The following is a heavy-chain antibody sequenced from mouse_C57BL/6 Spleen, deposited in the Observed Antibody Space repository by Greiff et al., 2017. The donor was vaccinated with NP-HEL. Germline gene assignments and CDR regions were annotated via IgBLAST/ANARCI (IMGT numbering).Heavy chain of an antibody. CDR2: LYPSDCET. D-gene: IGHD2-10*02. Sequence: QVQLQQPGAELVRPGSSVKLSCKASFSPFPRSCIHLVKPTPFHVLACICHLYPSDCETHYNQKFKDKATLTVDKSSSTAYMQRSSLTSEDSAVDYCAREYAPYFDYWGKGTTLTVAS. CDR3: AREYAPYFDY. CDR1: FSPFPRSC. J-gene: IGHJ2*01. V-gene: IGHV1-52*01.